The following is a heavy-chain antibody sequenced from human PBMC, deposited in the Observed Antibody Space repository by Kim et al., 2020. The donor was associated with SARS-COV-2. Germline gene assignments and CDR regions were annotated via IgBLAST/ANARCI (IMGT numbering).Heavy chain of an antibody. J-gene: IGHJ4*02. CDR3: ALGGTSPEGY. D-gene: IGHD6-19*01. CDR2: TA. V-gene: IGHV1-69*01. Sequence: TANSAQKFQGRVTITADESTSTAYMELSSLRSEDTAVYYCALGGTSPEGYWGQGTLVTVSS.